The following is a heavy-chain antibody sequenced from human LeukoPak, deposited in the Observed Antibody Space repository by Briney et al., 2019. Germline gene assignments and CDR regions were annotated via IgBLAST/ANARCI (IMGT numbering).Heavy chain of an antibody. CDR3: ARDYGSGSYYNVNWFDP. CDR2: IYTSGST. Sequence: PSETLSLTCTVSGGSISSYYWSWIRQPAGKGLEWIGRIYTSGSTNYNPSLKSRVTMSVDTSKNQFSLKLSSVTAADTAVYYCARDYGSGSYYNVNWFDPWGQGTLVTVSS. CDR1: GGSISSYY. V-gene: IGHV4-4*07. J-gene: IGHJ5*02. D-gene: IGHD3-10*01.